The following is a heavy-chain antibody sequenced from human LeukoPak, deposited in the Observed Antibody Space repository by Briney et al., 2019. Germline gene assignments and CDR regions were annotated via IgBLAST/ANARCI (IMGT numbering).Heavy chain of an antibody. V-gene: IGHV3-74*01. CDR2: INTDGSRT. D-gene: IGHD2-15*01. J-gene: IGHJ3*02. Sequence: PGGSLRLSCAASGFTFSSYWMHWVRQAPGKGLVWVSRINTDGSRTTYADSVKGRFTISRDNAKNTLYMQMNSLRAEDTAVYYCARDGGGPNPNDAFDIWGQGTMVTVSS. CDR3: ARDGGGPNPNDAFDI. CDR1: GFTFSSYW.